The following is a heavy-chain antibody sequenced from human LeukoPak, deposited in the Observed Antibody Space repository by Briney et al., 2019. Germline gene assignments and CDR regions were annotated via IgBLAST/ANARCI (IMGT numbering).Heavy chain of an antibody. V-gene: IGHV3-23*01. CDR2: ISGSGGST. J-gene: IGHJ4*02. CDR1: GFTFSSYA. D-gene: IGHD5-12*01. Sequence: GGSLRLSCAASGFTFSSYAMSWVRQAPGKGLEWVSAISGSGGSTYYADSVKGRFTISRDNSKNTLYLQMNSLRAEVTAVYYCAKYISGYDGFDYWGQGTLVTVSS. CDR3: AKYISGYDGFDY.